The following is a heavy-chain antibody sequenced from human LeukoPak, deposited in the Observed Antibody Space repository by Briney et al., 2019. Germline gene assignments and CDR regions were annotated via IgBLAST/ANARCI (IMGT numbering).Heavy chain of an antibody. J-gene: IGHJ5*02. CDR2: ISYDGSNK. CDR1: GFTFSSYA. CDR3: ASGKYRYGDNWFDP. D-gene: IGHD5-18*01. V-gene: IGHV3-30*04. Sequence: GGSRRLSCAASGFTFSSYAMHWVRQAPGKGLEWVAVISYDGSNKYYADSVKGRFTISRDNSKNTLYLQMNSLRAEDTAVYFCASGKYRYGDNWFDPWGQGTLVTVSS.